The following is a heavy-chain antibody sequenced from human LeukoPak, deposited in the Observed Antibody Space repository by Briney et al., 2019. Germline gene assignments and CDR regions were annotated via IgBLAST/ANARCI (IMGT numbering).Heavy chain of an antibody. V-gene: IGHV4-34*01. D-gene: IGHD2-21*02. CDR1: GGSLSPYY. CDR3: ARGGYYCGGDCYVDY. CDR2: INHSGST. J-gene: IGHJ4*02. Sequence: KPSETLSLTCAVYGGSLSPYYWSWIRQPPGKGREGMGEINHSGSTNYNPSLKSRVTISVDTSKNQFSLRLSSVTAADTAVYYCARGGYYCGGDCYVDYWGQGTLVTVSS.